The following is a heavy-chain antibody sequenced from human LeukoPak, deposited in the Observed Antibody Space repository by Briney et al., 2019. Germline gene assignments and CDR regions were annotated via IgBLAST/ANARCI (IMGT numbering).Heavy chain of an antibody. CDR1: GFTFSSYS. CDR2: ISSSSSYI. V-gene: IGHV3-21*01. Sequence: KAGGSLRLSCAASGFTFSSYSMNWVRQAPGEGLEWVSSISSSSSYIYYADSVKGRFTISRDNAKNSLYLQMNSLRAEDTAVYYCARAFHHYDILTGEPSKGGMDVWGQGTTVTVSS. J-gene: IGHJ6*02. D-gene: IGHD3-9*01. CDR3: ARAFHHYDILTGEPSKGGMDV.